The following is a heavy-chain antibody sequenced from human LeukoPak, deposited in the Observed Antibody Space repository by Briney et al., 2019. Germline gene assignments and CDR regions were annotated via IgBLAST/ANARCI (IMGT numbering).Heavy chain of an antibody. CDR1: GFTFSSYG. CDR3: AKEGGVLAARRSPFDY. J-gene: IGHJ4*02. Sequence: GGSLRLSCAASGFTFSSYGMHWVRQAPGKGLEWLAVIWYDGSNKYYADSVKGRFTISRDNSKNTLYLQMNSLRAEDTAVYYCAKEGGVLAARRSPFDYWGQGTLVTVSS. CDR2: IWYDGSNK. V-gene: IGHV3-33*06. D-gene: IGHD6-6*01.